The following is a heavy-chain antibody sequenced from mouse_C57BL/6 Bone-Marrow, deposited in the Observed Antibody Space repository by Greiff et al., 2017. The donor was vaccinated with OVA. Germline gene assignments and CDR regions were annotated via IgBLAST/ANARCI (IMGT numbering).Heavy chain of an antibody. J-gene: IGHJ1*03. CDR2: IDPSGSYT. D-gene: IGHD2-4*01. CDR3: ARGYEDYDGYFDV. CDR1: GYTFTSYW. Sequence: QVQLQQPGAELVMPGASVKLSCKASGYTFTSYWMHWVKQRPGQGLEWIGEIDPSGSYTNYNQKLKGKSTLTVDKSSSPAYMQLSSLTSEDSAVYYCARGYEDYDGYFDVWGTGTTVTVSS. V-gene: IGHV1-69*01.